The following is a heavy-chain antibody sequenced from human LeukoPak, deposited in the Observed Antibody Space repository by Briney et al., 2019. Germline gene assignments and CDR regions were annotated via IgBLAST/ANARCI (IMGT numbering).Heavy chain of an antibody. D-gene: IGHD6-13*01. Sequence: SETLSLTCTVSGGSISSYYWSWIRQPPGKGLEWIGYIYYSGSTNYNPSLKSRVTISVDTSKNQFSLKLSSVTAADTAVYYCARSYSSSWYGIDVWGQGTTVTVSS. CDR3: ARSYSSSWYGIDV. J-gene: IGHJ6*02. V-gene: IGHV4-59*01. CDR2: IYYSGST. CDR1: GGSISSYY.